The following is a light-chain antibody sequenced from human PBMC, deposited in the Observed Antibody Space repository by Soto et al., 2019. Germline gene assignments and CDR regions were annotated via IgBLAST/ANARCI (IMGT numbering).Light chain of an antibody. V-gene: IGKV3-20*01. CDR2: GAS. CDR3: QQAWA. Sequence: EIVLTQSTGTLSLSPGARATLSCRASQSVDSSNLVWYQQRSGQAPRLLIYGASSRATGIPDRFSGSGYGRDFTLTISRLEPEDFAVYYCQQAWAVGQGTKVEIK. CDR1: QSVDSSN. J-gene: IGKJ1*01.